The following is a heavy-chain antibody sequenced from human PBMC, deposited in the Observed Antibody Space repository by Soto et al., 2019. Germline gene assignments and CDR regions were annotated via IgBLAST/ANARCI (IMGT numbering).Heavy chain of an antibody. Sequence: ASETLSLTCAVSGGSISSGGYSWNWIRQPPGKGLEWIGNIHHSGSTYYNPSLKSRVTISVDKSKNQFSLKLTSVTAADTAVYYCAPNWNFDYWGQGTLVTVSS. V-gene: IGHV4-30-2*01. CDR3: APNWNFDY. D-gene: IGHD2-8*01. J-gene: IGHJ4*02. CDR1: GGSISSGGYS. CDR2: IHHSGST.